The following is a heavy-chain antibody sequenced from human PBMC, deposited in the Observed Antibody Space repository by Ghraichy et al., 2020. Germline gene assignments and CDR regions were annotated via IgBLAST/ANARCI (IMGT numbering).Heavy chain of an antibody. D-gene: IGHD5-12*01. CDR2: MNPNSGNT. CDR3: ARTKWWLRLKGLSWFDP. Sequence: ASVKVSCKASGYTFTSYDINWVRQATGQGLEWMGWMNPNSGNTGYAQKFQGRVTMTRNTSISTAYMELSSLRSEDTAVYYCARTKWWLRLKGLSWFDPWGQGTLVTVSS. V-gene: IGHV1-8*01. CDR1: GYTFTSYD. J-gene: IGHJ5*02.